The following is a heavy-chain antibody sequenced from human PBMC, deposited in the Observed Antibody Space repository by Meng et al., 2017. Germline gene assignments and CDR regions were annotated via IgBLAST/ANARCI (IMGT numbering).Heavy chain of an antibody. CDR3: ARVTPINYYNSSGYEDY. V-gene: IGHV4-34*01. J-gene: IGHJ4*02. D-gene: IGHD3-22*01. Sequence: SEILSPTCAVHGGSSSGYYWSWNRQPPGKGLEWIGEINHSGSTNYNPSLKSRVTISVDTSKNQFSLKLSTVTAADTAMYYCARVTPINYYNSSGYEDYWGQGTLVTVSS. CDR1: GGSSSGYY. CDR2: INHSGST.